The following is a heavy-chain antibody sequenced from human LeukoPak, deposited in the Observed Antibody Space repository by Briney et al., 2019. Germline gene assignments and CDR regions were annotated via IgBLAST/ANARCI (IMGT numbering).Heavy chain of an antibody. CDR3: ARDFRKYCYGQDY. CDR1: GYTFTGYY. J-gene: IGHJ4*02. Sequence: GASVKVSCKASGYTFTGYYMHWVRQAPGQGLEWMGRINPNSGGTNYAQKFQGRVTMTRDTSISTAYMELSRLRSDDTAVYYCARDFRKYCYGQDYWGQGTLVTVSS. D-gene: IGHD5-18*01. V-gene: IGHV1-2*06. CDR2: INPNSGGT.